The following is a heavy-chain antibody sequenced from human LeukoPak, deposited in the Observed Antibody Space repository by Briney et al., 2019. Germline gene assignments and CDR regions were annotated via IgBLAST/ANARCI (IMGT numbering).Heavy chain of an antibody. Sequence: KPSETLSLTCAVYGGSFNGYYWGWIRQPPGKGLQWIGEINHSGSTNYNPSLKSRVTISVDTSKNQFSLKLSSVTAADTAVYYCATSGGPINWFDPWGQGTLVTVSS. CDR2: INHSGST. CDR3: ATSGGPINWFDP. V-gene: IGHV4-34*01. J-gene: IGHJ5*02. CDR1: GGSFNGYY. D-gene: IGHD2-15*01.